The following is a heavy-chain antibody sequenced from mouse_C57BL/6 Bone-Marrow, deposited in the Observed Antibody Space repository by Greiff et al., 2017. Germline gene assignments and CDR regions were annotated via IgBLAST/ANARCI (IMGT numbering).Heavy chain of an antibody. CDR2: IWGVGST. J-gene: IGHJ3*01. D-gene: IGHD3-1*01. CDR3: ASGRGHGGFAD. Sequence: QVQLQESGPGLVAPSQSLSITCTVSGFSLTSYGVDWVRQSPGKGLEWLGVIWGVGSTTYNSALKSRLSISKDNSKSQVFLTMSSLQTDDTAMYYGASGRGHGGFADWGKGTLVTVSA. CDR1: GFSLTSYG. V-gene: IGHV2-6*01.